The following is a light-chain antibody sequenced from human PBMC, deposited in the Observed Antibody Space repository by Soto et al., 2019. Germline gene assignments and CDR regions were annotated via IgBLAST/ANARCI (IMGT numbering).Light chain of an antibody. CDR1: QSISNY. CDR2: DAS. CDR3: QQYSTYSGT. V-gene: IGKV1-5*01. Sequence: DIQMTQSPSSLSASVGNRVTITCRASQSISNYLTWYQRKPGKASRLLIYDASSLQSGVPSRFSGIESGTEFTLTITSLQPDDFATYYCQQYSTYSGTFGQGTKVDI. J-gene: IGKJ1*01.